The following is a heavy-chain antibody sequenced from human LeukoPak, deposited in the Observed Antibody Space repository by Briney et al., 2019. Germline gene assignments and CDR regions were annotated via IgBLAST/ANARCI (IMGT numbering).Heavy chain of an antibody. J-gene: IGHJ5*02. CDR3: ARHKYYDFWSGYNNWFDP. D-gene: IGHD3-3*01. CDR2: IYYSGST. Sequence: PSETLSLTCAVSGYSISSDYYWGWIRQPPGKGLEWIGSIYYSGSTYYNPSLKSRVTISVDTSKNQFSLKLSSVTAADTAVYYCARHKYYDFWSGYNNWFDPWGQGTLVTVSS. V-gene: IGHV4-38-2*01. CDR1: GYSISSDYY.